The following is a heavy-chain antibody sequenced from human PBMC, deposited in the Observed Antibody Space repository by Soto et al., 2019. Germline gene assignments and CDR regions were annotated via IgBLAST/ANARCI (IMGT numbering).Heavy chain of an antibody. CDR3: AREYCSGGSCYTYYGMDV. Sequence: GESLKISCKGSGYSFTSYWIGWVRQMPGKGLEWMGIIYPGDSDTRYSPSFQGQVTISADKSISTAYLQWSSLKASDAAMFYCAREYCSGGSCYTYYGMDVWGQGTTVTVSS. J-gene: IGHJ6*02. D-gene: IGHD2-15*01. CDR1: GYSFTSYW. CDR2: IYPGDSDT. V-gene: IGHV5-51*01.